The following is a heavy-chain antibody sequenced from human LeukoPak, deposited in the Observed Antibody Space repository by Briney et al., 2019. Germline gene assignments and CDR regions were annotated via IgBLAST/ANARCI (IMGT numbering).Heavy chain of an antibody. Sequence: GGSLRLSCAASEFTFGNYGMSWVRLAPGKGMEWVASIKQDGSGTYYVDSVKGRFTISRDNAKNSLYLQMNSLRAEDTAVYYCAGCSTLTTYHYSYYLDIWGKGTTVTVSS. CDR3: AGCSTLTTYHYSYYLDI. J-gene: IGHJ6*03. D-gene: IGHD4-17*01. V-gene: IGHV3-7*01. CDR1: EFTFGNYG. CDR2: IKQDGSGT.